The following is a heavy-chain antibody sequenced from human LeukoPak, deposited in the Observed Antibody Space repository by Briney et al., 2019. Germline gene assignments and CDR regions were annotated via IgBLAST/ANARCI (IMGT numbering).Heavy chain of an antibody. CDR2: INHSGST. J-gene: IGHJ6*03. Sequence: SQTLSLTCAVYGGSFSGYYWSWIRQPPGKGLEWIGEINHSGSTNYNPSLKSRVTISVDTSKNQFSLKLSSVTAADTAVYYCARGVPGGYGSGSYPIYYYYYYMDVWGKGTTVTVSS. CDR3: ARGVPGGYGSGSYPIYYYYYYMDV. CDR1: GGSFSGYY. D-gene: IGHD3-10*01. V-gene: IGHV4-34*01.